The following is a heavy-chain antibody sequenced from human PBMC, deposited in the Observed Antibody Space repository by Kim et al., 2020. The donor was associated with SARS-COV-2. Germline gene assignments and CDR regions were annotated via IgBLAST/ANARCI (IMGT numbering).Heavy chain of an antibody. CDR1: GFTFDDYT. V-gene: IGHV3-43*02. D-gene: IGHD5-12*01. Sequence: GGSLRLSCAASGFTFDDYTMNWVRQTPGKGLEWVSLISGDGGFTYYTDSVKGRFTISRDNSKNSLYLQMNSLRTEDTALYYCAKGTRGYNYGGTFDYWGQGPLVTVSS. J-gene: IGHJ4*02. CDR2: ISGDGGFT. CDR3: AKGTRGYNYGGTFDY.